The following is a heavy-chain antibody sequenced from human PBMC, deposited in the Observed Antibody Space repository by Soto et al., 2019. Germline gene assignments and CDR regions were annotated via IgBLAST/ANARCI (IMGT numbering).Heavy chain of an antibody. J-gene: IGHJ6*02. CDR2: VFYTGFT. Sequence: SETLSLTCAVSGGSISGSYYYWGWLRQSPGKGPEWIGSVFYTGFTSYNPSLESRIHMSVDTSKNQFSLKLTSVTAADTAVYYCARDSRTPSGGMDVWGQGTTVTVSS. V-gene: IGHV4-39*07. CDR1: GGSISGSYYY. CDR3: ARDSRTPSGGMDV.